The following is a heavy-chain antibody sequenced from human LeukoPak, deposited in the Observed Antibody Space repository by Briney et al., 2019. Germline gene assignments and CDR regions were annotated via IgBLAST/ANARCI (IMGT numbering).Heavy chain of an antibody. CDR3: ARTSEQWLAFDAFDI. Sequence: PGGSLRLSCAASGFTFSSYGMHWVRQAPGKGLEWVAVIWFDGSDKYYADSVKGRFTISRDNSKNTLYLQMNSLRAEDTAVYYCARTSEQWLAFDAFDIWGQGTMVTVSS. CDR1: GFTFSSYG. V-gene: IGHV3-33*01. CDR2: IWFDGSDK. J-gene: IGHJ3*02. D-gene: IGHD6-19*01.